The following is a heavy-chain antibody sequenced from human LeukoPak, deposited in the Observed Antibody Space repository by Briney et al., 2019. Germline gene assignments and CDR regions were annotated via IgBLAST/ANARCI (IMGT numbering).Heavy chain of an antibody. V-gene: IGHV3-64*01. Sequence: GGSLRLSCVASGFTFSSYAMHWVRRTPGKGLEYVSGINSNGGSTHYANSVKGRFTISRDNSKHTLYLQMGSLRTEDMAVYYCAKVYGYSSSYRSFDYWGQGTLVTVSS. D-gene: IGHD6-13*01. CDR1: GFTFSSYA. J-gene: IGHJ4*02. CDR2: INSNGGST. CDR3: AKVYGYSSSYRSFDY.